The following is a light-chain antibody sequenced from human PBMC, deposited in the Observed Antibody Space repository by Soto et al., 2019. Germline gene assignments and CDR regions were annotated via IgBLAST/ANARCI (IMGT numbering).Light chain of an antibody. CDR3: QHYNSYSST. CDR1: QSISNW. V-gene: IGKV1-5*01. Sequence: DIQMTQSPSTLSASVGDRVTITCRASQSISNWLAWYQQKPGKAPKLLIYDASILESGFPSRFSGSGSGTEFTLTITSLQPDDFAAYYCQHYNSYSSTFGQGTKVDIK. CDR2: DAS. J-gene: IGKJ1*01.